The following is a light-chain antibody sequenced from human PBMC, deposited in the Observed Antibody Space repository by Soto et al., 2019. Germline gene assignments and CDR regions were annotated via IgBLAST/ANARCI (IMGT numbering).Light chain of an antibody. CDR3: QQYHSLIT. CDR2: DAS. Sequence: IQMTQSLSSLSASVGDRVTITCQASQDISNYLNWYQQKPGKAPKLLISDASRLETGVPARFSGRGAGTDFTFTISILQPEDIATYYCQQYHSLITFGRGTRLEIK. CDR1: QDISNY. J-gene: IGKJ5*01. V-gene: IGKV1-33*01.